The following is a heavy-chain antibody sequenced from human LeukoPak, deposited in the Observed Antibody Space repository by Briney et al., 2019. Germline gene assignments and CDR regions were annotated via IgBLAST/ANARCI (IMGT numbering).Heavy chain of an antibody. V-gene: IGHV1-8*01. Sequence: GASVKVSFKVSGYTFTSYDINWVRQATGQGLEWMVLMNPNSGNTGYAQKFQGRVTMTRNTSISTAYMELSSLRSEDTAVYYCARGLYYYDSSGSTVGRYDYWGQGTLVTVSS. J-gene: IGHJ4*02. CDR1: GYTFTSYD. CDR3: ARGLYYYDSSGSTVGRYDY. D-gene: IGHD3-22*01. CDR2: MNPNSGNT.